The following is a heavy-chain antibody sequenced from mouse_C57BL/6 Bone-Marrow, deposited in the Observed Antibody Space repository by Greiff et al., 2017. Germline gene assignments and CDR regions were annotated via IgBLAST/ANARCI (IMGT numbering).Heavy chain of an antibody. CDR3: ARKERKIYYDTTRGYDAMDY. Sequence: QVQLKESGPGLVAPSQSLSITCTVSGFSLTSYAISWVRQPPGKGLEWLGVIWTGGGTNYNSALKSRLSISKDNSKSQVFLKMNSLQTDDTARYYCARKERKIYYDTTRGYDAMDYWGQGTSVTVSS. CDR2: IWTGGGT. CDR1: GFSLTSYA. V-gene: IGHV2-9-1*01. D-gene: IGHD2-4*01. J-gene: IGHJ4*01.